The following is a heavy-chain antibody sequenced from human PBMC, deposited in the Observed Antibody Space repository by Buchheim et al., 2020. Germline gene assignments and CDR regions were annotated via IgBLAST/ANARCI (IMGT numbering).Heavy chain of an antibody. V-gene: IGHV3-7*01. Sequence: EVQLVESGGGLVQPGGSLRLSCAASGFTFSSYWMSWVRQAPGKGLEWVANIKQDGSEKYYVDSVKGRFTISRDNAKNSLYLQMNSLRAEDTAVYYCATHLHSSSWYLGWFDPWGQGTL. CDR3: ATHLHSSSWYLGWFDP. CDR2: IKQDGSEK. CDR1: GFTFSSYW. D-gene: IGHD6-13*01. J-gene: IGHJ5*02.